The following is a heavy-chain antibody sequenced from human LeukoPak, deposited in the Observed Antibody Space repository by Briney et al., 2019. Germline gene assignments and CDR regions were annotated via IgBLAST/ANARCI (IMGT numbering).Heavy chain of an antibody. CDR3: ARESRTITFDY. CDR1: GFTFSSYS. J-gene: IGHJ4*02. Sequence: GGSLTLSCAASGFTFSSYSMNWVRQAPGKGLEWVSSISSSSSSIYYADSVKGRFTISRDNAKNSLYLQMDSLRAEDTAVYYCARESRTITFDYWGQGTLVTVSS. V-gene: IGHV3-21*01. CDR2: ISSSSSSI.